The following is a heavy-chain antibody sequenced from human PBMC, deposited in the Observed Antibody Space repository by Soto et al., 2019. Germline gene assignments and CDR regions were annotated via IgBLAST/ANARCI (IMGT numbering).Heavy chain of an antibody. D-gene: IGHD5-12*01. V-gene: IGHV4-30-4*01. J-gene: IGHJ5*02. Sequence: QVQLQESGPGLVKPSQTLSLTCTVSGGSISSGDYYWSWIRQPPGKGLEWIGYIYYSGSTYYNPSPRXRXTXXVDPSQNQFSLKLSSVTAADTAVYYCARGYSGYDHWGQGTLVTVSS. CDR3: ARGYSGYDH. CDR1: GGSISSGDYY. CDR2: IYYSGST.